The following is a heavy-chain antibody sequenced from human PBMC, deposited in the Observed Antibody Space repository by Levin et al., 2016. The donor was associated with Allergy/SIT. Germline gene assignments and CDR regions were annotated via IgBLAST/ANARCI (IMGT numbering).Heavy chain of an antibody. CDR2: IKDRGIT. CDR3: AKYYPASGGLDY. Sequence: SETLSLTCTVSGGSISSSNYYWGWIRQPPGKGLEWIGSIKDRGITHYNPSLRSRVTISVDTSTNQFSLKLSSVTAADTAVYYCAKYYPASGGLDYWGQGAPVTVSS. CDR1: GGSISSSNYY. J-gene: IGHJ4*02. V-gene: IGHV4-39*01. D-gene: IGHD3-10*01.